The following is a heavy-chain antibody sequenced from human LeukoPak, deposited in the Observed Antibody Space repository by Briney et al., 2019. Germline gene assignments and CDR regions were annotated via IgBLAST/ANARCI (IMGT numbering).Heavy chain of an antibody. Sequence: ASVKVSCKASGGTFSSYAISWVRQAPGQGLEWMGGIIPIFGTANYAQKFQGRVTITADESTSTAYMELSSLRSEDTAVYYCARSNPPIYGSGTLGWFDPWGQGTLVTVSS. CDR3: ARSNPPIYGSGTLGWFDP. CDR2: IIPIFGTA. CDR1: GGTFSSYA. D-gene: IGHD3-10*01. V-gene: IGHV1-69*13. J-gene: IGHJ5*02.